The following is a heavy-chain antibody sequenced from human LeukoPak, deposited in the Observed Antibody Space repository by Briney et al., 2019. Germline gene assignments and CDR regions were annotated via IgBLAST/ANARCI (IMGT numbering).Heavy chain of an antibody. V-gene: IGHV3-7*01. D-gene: IGHD2-2*02. CDR3: AKARSTSCYI. Sequence: PGGSLRLSCAASGFTFSRFWMSWVRQAPGKGLEWVANIKQDGEENFYVDSVKGRFTISRDNAKNSLYLQMNSLRAEDTAVYYCAKARSTSCYIWGQGTLVTVSS. J-gene: IGHJ4*02. CDR1: GFTFSRFW. CDR2: IKQDGEEN.